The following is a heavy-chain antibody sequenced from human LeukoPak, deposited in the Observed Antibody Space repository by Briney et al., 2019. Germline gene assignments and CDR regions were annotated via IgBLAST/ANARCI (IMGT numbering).Heavy chain of an antibody. D-gene: IGHD2-21*02. CDR3: ARLRYCGGDCYDSYFDY. V-gene: IGHV4-31*03. CDR1: GGSISSGGYY. CDR2: IYYSGST. Sequence: KSSETLSLTCTVSGGSISSGGYYWSWIRQHPGKGLEWIGYIYYSGSTYYNPSLKSRVTISVDTSKNQFSLKLSSVTAADTAVYYCARLRYCGGDCYDSYFDYWGQGTLVTVSS. J-gene: IGHJ4*02.